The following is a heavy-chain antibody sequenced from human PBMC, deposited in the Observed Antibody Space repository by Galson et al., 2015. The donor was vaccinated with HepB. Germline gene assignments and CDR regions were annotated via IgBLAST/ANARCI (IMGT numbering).Heavy chain of an antibody. J-gene: IGHJ6*02. V-gene: IGHV3-33*01. CDR2: KWYGGTNK. D-gene: IGHD2-2*01. CDR1: GFTFSNYG. Sequence: SLRLSCAASGFTFSNYGIHWVRQAPGKGLEWVSLKWYGGTNKYYADSVKGRFSISRDNSKNTLYLQMNSLRAEDTAVYYCAGEDLGYCSNTSCYSRYGMDVWGQGTTVTVSS. CDR3: AGEDLGYCSNTSCYSRYGMDV.